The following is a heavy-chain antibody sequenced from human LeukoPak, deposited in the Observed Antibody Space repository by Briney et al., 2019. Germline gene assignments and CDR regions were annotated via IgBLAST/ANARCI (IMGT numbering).Heavy chain of an antibody. Sequence: PGGSLRLSCVASGFTFSNYGMHWARQAPGKGLGWVAVISSDERTTYYADSVKGRFTISRDLSKSTLYLQMDSLTGEDTAVYYCAKEKAHAHPVDYWGQGTLVTVSS. J-gene: IGHJ4*02. CDR1: GFTFSNYG. V-gene: IGHV3-30*18. CDR2: ISSDERTT. CDR3: AKEKAHAHPVDY.